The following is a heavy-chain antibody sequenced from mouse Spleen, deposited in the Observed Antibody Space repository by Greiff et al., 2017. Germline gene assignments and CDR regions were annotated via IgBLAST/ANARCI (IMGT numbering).Heavy chain of an antibody. CDR3: ARGGYGNYSYWYFDV. Sequence: QVQLQQPGAELVMPGASVKLSCKASGYTFTSYWMHWVKQRPGQGLEWIGEIDPSDSYTNYNQKFKGKATLTVDKSSSTAYMQLSSLTSEDSAVYYCARGGYGNYSYWYFDVWGAGTTVTVSS. V-gene: IGHV1-69*01. J-gene: IGHJ1*01. D-gene: IGHD2-1*01. CDR1: GYTFTSYW. CDR2: IDPSDSYT.